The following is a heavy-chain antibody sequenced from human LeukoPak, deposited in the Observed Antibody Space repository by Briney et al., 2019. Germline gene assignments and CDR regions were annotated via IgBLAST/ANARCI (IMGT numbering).Heavy chain of an antibody. CDR1: GFTFSSYS. V-gene: IGHV3-21*01. CDR2: ISSSSSYI. J-gene: IGHJ4*02. Sequence: GGSLRLSCAASGFTFSSYSMTWVRQAPGKGLEWVSSISSSSSYIYYADSVKGRFTISRDNAKNSLYLQMNSLRAEDKAVYYCASCSGGSCYSGRIDYWGQGTLVTVS. CDR3: ASCSGGSCYSGRIDY. D-gene: IGHD2-15*01.